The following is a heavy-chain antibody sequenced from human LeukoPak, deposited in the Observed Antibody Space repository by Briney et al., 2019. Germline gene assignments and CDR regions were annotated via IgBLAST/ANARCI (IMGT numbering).Heavy chain of an antibody. D-gene: IGHD3-22*01. CDR3: ARDLYYYDSSGYYYFDY. CDR1: GGSISSYY. Sequence: SETLSLTCTVSGGSISSYYWSWIRQPPGKGLEWIGYIYYSGSTNYNPSLKSRVTMSVDTSKNQFSLKLSSVTAADTAVYYCARDLYYYDSSGYYYFDYWGQGTLVTVSS. J-gene: IGHJ4*02. CDR2: IYYSGST. V-gene: IGHV4-59*12.